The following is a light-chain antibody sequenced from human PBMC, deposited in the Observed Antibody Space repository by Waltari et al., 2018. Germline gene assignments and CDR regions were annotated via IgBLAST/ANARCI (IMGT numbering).Light chain of an antibody. V-gene: IGLV3-1*01. CDR2: QDS. J-gene: IGLJ1*01. Sequence: SYELTQPPSLSVSPGQTASIPCSGDKLGDKYTCWYQQKPGQSPVLVIYQDSKRPSGIPERFSGSNSGNTATLTISGTQAMDEADYYCQAWDSSTASYVFGTGTKVTVL. CDR3: QAWDSSTASYV. CDR1: KLGDKY.